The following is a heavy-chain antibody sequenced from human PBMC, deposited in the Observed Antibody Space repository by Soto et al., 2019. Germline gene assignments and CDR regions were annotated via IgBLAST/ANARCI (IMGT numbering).Heavy chain of an antibody. CDR3: ARARGDMVVVAAATNDY. CDR1: GFTFSSYS. CDR2: ISSSSSYI. J-gene: IGHJ4*02. D-gene: IGHD2-2*01. Sequence: EVQLVESGVGLVKPGGSLRLSCAPSGFTFSSYSMNLVRQAPGKGLEWVSSISSSSSYIYYADSVKGRFTISRDNAKNSLYLQMNSLRAEDTAVYYWARARGDMVVVAAATNDYWGQGTLVTVSS. V-gene: IGHV3-21*01.